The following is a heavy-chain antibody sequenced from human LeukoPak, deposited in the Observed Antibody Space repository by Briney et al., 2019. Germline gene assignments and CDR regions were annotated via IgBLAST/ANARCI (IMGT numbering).Heavy chain of an antibody. D-gene: IGHD1-26*01. Sequence: GGSLRLSCAASGFTFSSYGMHLVRQAPGKGLEWVAVISYDGSNKYYADSVKGRFTISRDNSKNTLYLQMNSLRAEDTAVYYCAKRIVGPYFYYFDYWGQGTLVTVSS. J-gene: IGHJ4*02. CDR2: ISYDGSNK. CDR3: AKRIVGPYFYYFDY. CDR1: GFTFSSYG. V-gene: IGHV3-30*18.